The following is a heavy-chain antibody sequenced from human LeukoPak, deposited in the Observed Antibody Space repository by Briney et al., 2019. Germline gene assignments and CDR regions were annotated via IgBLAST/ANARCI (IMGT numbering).Heavy chain of an antibody. V-gene: IGHV1-46*01. CDR2: INPIDGGS. J-gene: IGHJ5*02. CDR1: GYTFSNYY. D-gene: IGHD2-2*01. Sequence: ASVKVSCKASGYTFSNYYIQWVRQAPGQGPEWMGIINPIDGGSSSAQKFQGRVTMTRDMSTSTVYMEVRSLRSEDTAIFYCARIPVPAAIFGNRFDPWGQGTLVTVSS. CDR3: ARIPVPAAIFGNRFDP.